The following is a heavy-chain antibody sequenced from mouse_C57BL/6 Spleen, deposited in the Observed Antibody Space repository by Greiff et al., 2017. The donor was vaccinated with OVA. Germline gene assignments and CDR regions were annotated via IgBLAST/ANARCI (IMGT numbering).Heavy chain of an antibody. V-gene: IGHV1-15*01. J-gene: IGHJ2*01. CDR2: IDPETGGT. D-gene: IGHD1-1*01. CDR1: GYTFTDYE. Sequence: QVQLKESGAELVRPGASVTLSCKASGYTFTDYEMHWVKQTPVHGLEWIGAIDPETGGTAYNQKFKGKAILTADNSSSTAYMELRSLTSEDSAVYYCTREAFTTVVAYYSDYWGQGTTLTVSS. CDR3: TREAFTTVVAYYSDY.